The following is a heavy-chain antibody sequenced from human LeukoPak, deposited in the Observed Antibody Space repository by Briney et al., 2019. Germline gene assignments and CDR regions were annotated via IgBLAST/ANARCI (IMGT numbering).Heavy chain of an antibody. D-gene: IGHD5-24*01. V-gene: IGHV3-21*01. J-gene: IGHJ6*02. Sequence: GGSLRLSCAASGFTFRLYSMNWVRQAPGKGLEWVSYIGRGGTDTYYADSVKGRFTISRDNAKNSLYLQMNSLRAEDTAVYYCVRDREDGYYYYGMDVWGHGTTVTVSS. CDR2: IGRGGTDT. CDR3: VRDREDGYYYYGMDV. CDR1: GFTFRLYS.